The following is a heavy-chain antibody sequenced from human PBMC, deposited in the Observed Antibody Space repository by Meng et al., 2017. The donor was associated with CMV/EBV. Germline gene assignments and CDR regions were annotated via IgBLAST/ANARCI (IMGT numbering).Heavy chain of an antibody. J-gene: IGHJ4*02. CDR3: SYGANYYFDY. V-gene: IGHV3-15*07. CDR2: IKGEADGGTT. Sequence: GVSDLTVSNVFMNWVRQAPGKGLEWVGRIKGEADGGTTDYAAPVRGRFIISRDDSKNTVYLEMKSLQVDDAAVYYCSYGANYYFDYWGPGTLVTVSS. CDR1: DLTVSNVF. D-gene: IGHD4/OR15-4a*01.